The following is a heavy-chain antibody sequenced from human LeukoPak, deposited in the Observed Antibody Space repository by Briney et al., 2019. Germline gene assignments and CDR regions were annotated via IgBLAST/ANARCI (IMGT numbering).Heavy chain of an antibody. D-gene: IGHD6-13*01. CDR3: ARGTNIAAAGYLDY. Sequence: GGSLRLSCTASGFTVGNNYMNWVRQAPGKGLEWVSLIYSGGSTYYADSVKGRFTISRDYSKNTLYLQMNSLRAEDTAVYYCARGTNIAAAGYLDYWGQGSLVTVSS. V-gene: IGHV3-53*01. CDR2: IYSGGST. J-gene: IGHJ4*02. CDR1: GFTVGNNY.